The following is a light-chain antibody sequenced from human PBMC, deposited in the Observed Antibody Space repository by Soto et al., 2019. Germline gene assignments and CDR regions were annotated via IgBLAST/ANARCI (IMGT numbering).Light chain of an antibody. CDR2: EVT. Sequence: QSALTQPPSVSGSPGQSVTIFCIGTSSDVGSYNRVSWYQQSPGTAPKLIIYEVTNRPSGVADRFSGSKSGNTASLTISGLQAEDEADYYCISYTSRNALVFGGGTKLTVL. V-gene: IGLV2-18*02. J-gene: IGLJ3*02. CDR1: SSDVGSYNR. CDR3: ISYTSRNALV.